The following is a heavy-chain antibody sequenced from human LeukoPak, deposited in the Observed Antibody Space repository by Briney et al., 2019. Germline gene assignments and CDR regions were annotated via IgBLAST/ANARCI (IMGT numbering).Heavy chain of an antibody. J-gene: IGHJ5*02. D-gene: IGHD2-2*01. CDR2: IIPIFGTA. CDR3: ARGFVGYQLLYSFDP. V-gene: IGHV1-69*13. Sequence: SVKVSCKASGGTFSSYAISWVRQAPGQGLEWMGGIIPIFGTANYAQKFQGRVTITADESTSTAYMELSSLRSEDTAVYYCARGFVGYQLLYSFDPWGQGTLVTVSS. CDR1: GGTFSSYA.